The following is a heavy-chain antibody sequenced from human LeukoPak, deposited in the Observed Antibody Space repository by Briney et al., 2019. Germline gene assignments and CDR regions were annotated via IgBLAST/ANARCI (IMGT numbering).Heavy chain of an antibody. Sequence: GGSLRLSCAASGFTFSSYSMNRVRQAPGKGLEWLSSIISSSTYIYYADSVKGRFTISRDNAKNSLYLQLNSLRDEDTAVYYCARSSRLDNFWFDPWGQGTLVTVSS. D-gene: IGHD1-1*01. J-gene: IGHJ5*02. CDR3: ARSSRLDNFWFDP. CDR1: GFTFSSYS. CDR2: IISSSTYI. V-gene: IGHV3-21*01.